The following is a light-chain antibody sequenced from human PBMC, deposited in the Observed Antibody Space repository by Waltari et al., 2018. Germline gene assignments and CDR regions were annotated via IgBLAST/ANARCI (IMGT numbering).Light chain of an antibody. Sequence: EIMLTQSPGTLSLSPGERATLSCRASQSISKYLAWYQQKPGQAPSLLIYDASSRAPGIPDRFSGSGSGTDFSLTISRLEPEDFAVYYCQKYGRLPATFGQGTKVEIK. J-gene: IGKJ1*01. CDR2: DAS. CDR1: QSISKY. V-gene: IGKV3-20*01. CDR3: QKYGRLPAT.